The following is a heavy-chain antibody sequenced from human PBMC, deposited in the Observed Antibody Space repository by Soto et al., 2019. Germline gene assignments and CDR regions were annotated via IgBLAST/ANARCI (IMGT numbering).Heavy chain of an antibody. J-gene: IGHJ6*02. Sequence: QVQLLQSGAEVKKPGSSVKVSCKVSGGAFTNYALNWVRHGPGQGLEWLWGIIPLHNTSNYSLKFLGRVTVTADISSTTVYMELNSLTSDDTATYYCASWSNWNPLYYDGLDVWGQGTTVTVSS. V-gene: IGHV1-69*06. CDR1: GGAFTNYA. D-gene: IGHD1-20*01. CDR2: IIPLHNTS. CDR3: ASWSNWNPLYYDGLDV.